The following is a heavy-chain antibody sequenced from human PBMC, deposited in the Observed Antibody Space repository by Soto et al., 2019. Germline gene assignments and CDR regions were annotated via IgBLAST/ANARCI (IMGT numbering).Heavy chain of an antibody. Sequence: GGSLRLSCAASGFTFSSYAMSWVRQAPGKGLEWVSAISGSGGSTYYADSVKGRFTISRDNSKNTLYLQMNSLRAEDTAVYYCAKVRPLTGDLDDAFDIWGQGTMATVSS. CDR2: ISGSGGST. D-gene: IGHD7-27*01. CDR1: GFTFSSYA. CDR3: AKVRPLTGDLDDAFDI. J-gene: IGHJ3*02. V-gene: IGHV3-23*01.